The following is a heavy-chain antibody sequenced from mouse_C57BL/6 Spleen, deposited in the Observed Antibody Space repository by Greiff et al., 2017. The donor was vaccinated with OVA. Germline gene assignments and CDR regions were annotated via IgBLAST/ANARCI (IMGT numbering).Heavy chain of an antibody. CDR2: IYPGRVST. CDR3: ARGGEYGKGDMDY. CDR1: GYTFTSYW. Sequence: QVQLQQPGAELVKPGASVKMSCKASGYTFTSYWITWVKQRPGQGLEWIGDIYPGRVSTNYNEKFKSKATLTVDTSSSTAYMQLSSLTSEDSAVYYSARGGEYGKGDMDYWGQGASVTVSS. J-gene: IGHJ4*01. V-gene: IGHV1-55*01. D-gene: IGHD2-10*02.